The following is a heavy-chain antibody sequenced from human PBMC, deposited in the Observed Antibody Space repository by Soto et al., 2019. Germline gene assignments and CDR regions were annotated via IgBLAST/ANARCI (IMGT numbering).Heavy chain of an antibody. CDR3: ARERYGDY. J-gene: IGHJ4*02. Sequence: QVHLVQSGAEVKKPGASVKVSCKGSGYGFTTYGITWVRQAPGQGLEWMAWISAHNGNTNYAQKLQGRVTVTRDTSTGTAYMELRSLRSDDTAVYYCARERYGDYWGQGALVTVSS. D-gene: IGHD1-1*01. CDR1: GYGFTTYG. V-gene: IGHV1-18*01. CDR2: ISAHNGNT.